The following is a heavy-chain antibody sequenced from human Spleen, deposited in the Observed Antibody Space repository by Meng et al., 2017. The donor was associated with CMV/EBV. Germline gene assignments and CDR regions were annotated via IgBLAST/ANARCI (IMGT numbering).Heavy chain of an antibody. CDR1: GGSISSSSYY. D-gene: IGHD2-2*01. Sequence: SETLSLTCTVSGGSISSSSYYWGWIRQPPGKGLEWIGSIYYSGSTYYNPSLKSRVTISVDTSKNQFSLKLSSVTAADTAVYYCARDEASGTSFSYWGQGTLVTVSS. CDR2: IYYSGST. V-gene: IGHV4-39*07. CDR3: ARDEASGTSFSY. J-gene: IGHJ4*02.